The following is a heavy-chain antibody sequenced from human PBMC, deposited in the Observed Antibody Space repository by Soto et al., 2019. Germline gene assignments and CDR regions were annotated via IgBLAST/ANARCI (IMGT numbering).Heavy chain of an antibody. Sequence: ASVKVSCRASGYIFNHYGINWVRQAPGQGLEWVGWIAPFKGNTNSLQSLQDRISMTIETSTNTAYLEVRRLTSDDTGVYFCAGEGGISTYCPLGLDSCGQGTLVTVSS. V-gene: IGHV1-18*04. CDR1: GYIFNHYG. CDR3: AGEGGISTYCPLGLDS. CDR2: IAPFKGNT. J-gene: IGHJ4*02. D-gene: IGHD3-16*02.